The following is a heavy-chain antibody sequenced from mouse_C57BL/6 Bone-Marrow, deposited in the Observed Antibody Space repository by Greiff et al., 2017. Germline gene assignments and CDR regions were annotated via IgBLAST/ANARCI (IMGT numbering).Heavy chain of an antibody. D-gene: IGHD2-10*02. J-gene: IGHJ4*01. CDR1: GFTFSSYA. V-gene: IGHV5-9-1*02. CDR2: ISSGGDYI. Sequence: EVKLVEPGEGLVKPGGSLKLSCAASGFTFSSYAMSWVRQTPEKRLEWVAYISSGGDYIYYADTVKGRITISRDNARNTLYLQMSSLKSEDTAMYYCTRVLYGNYGAYAMDYWGQGTSVTVSS. CDR3: TRVLYGNYGAYAMDY.